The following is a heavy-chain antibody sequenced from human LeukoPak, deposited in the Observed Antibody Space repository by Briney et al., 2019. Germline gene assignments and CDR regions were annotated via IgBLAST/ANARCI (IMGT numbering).Heavy chain of an antibody. CDR1: GFPFTSSA. Sequence: SVKVSCKASGFPFTSSAMQWVRQARGQRLEWIGWIVVGSGNTNYAQKFQGRVTITRDMSTSTAYMELSSLRSEDTAVYYCAAVMSGYDSDYWGQGTLVTVSS. D-gene: IGHD5-12*01. J-gene: IGHJ4*02. CDR3: AAVMSGYDSDY. V-gene: IGHV1-58*02. CDR2: IVVGSGNT.